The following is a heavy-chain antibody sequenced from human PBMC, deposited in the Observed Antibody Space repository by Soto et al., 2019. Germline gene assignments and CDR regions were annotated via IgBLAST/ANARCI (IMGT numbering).Heavy chain of an antibody. V-gene: IGHV3-30-3*01. J-gene: IGHJ4*02. CDR1: RFTFRNYA. CDR3: AREGYSYGPSYFDY. Sequence: GGSLRLSCVGSRFTFRNYAMHRDHKAPGKGLEWVAVISYDGSNKYYADSVKGRFTISRDNSKNTLYLQMNSLRAEDTAVYYCAREGYSYGPSYFDYWGQGTLVTVSS. D-gene: IGHD5-18*01. CDR2: ISYDGSNK.